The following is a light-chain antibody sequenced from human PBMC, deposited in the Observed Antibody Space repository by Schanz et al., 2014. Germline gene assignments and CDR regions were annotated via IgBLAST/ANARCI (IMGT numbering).Light chain of an antibody. V-gene: IGKV3-11*01. Sequence: VMTQSPATLSVSPGETATLSCRASQSVGSYLAWYQQKPGQAPRLLIYDASNRATGIPARFSGSGSGTDFTLTISSLEPEDFAVYYCQQRSNWPGLTFGGGTKVEIK. CDR2: DAS. J-gene: IGKJ4*01. CDR1: QSVGSY. CDR3: QQRSNWPGLT.